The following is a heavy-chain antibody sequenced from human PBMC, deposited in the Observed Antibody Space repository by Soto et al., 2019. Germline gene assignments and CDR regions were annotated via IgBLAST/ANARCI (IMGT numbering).Heavy chain of an antibody. CDR3: ARGNQDYGDYPAIWFDP. CDR1: GGSISSGGYY. J-gene: IGHJ5*02. CDR2: IYYSGST. D-gene: IGHD4-17*01. V-gene: IGHV4-31*03. Sequence: QVQLQESGPGLVKPSQTLSLTCTVSGGSISSGGYYWSWIRQHPGKGLEWIGYIYYSGSTYYNPSLKSRVTISVDTSKNQFSLKLSSVTAADTAVYYCARGNQDYGDYPAIWFDPWGQGTLVTVSS.